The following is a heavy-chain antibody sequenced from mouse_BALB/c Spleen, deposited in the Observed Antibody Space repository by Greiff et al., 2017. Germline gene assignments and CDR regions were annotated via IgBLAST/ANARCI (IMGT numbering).Heavy chain of an antibody. Sequence: QVQLQQSGAELMKPGASVKISCKATGYTFSSYWIEWVKQRPGHGLEWIGEILPGSGSTNYNEKFKGKATFTADTSSNTAYMQLSSLTSEDSAVYYCARRGMARSRLDAMDYWGQGTSVTVSA. CDR1: GYTFSSYW. J-gene: IGHJ4*01. CDR2: ILPGSGST. CDR3: ARRGMARSRLDAMDY. D-gene: IGHD1-2*01. V-gene: IGHV1-9*01.